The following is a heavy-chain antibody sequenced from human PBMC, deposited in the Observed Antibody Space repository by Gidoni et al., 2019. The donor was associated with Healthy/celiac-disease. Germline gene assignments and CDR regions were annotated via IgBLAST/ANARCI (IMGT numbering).Heavy chain of an antibody. D-gene: IGHD3-22*01. CDR1: GGSISSSSYY. CDR3: ARVGLGLYYYDSSGALDY. V-gene: IGHV4-39*07. J-gene: IGHJ4*02. CDR2: IYYSGST. Sequence: QLQLQESGPGLVKPSETLSLTCTVSGGSISSSSYYWGWIRQPPGKGLEWIGSIYYSGSTYYNPSLKSRVTISVDTSKNQFSLKLSSVTAADTAVYYCARVGLGLYYYDSSGALDYWGQGTLVTVSS.